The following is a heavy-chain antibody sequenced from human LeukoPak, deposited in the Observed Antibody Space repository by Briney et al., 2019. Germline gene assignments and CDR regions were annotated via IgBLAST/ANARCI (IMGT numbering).Heavy chain of an antibody. J-gene: IGHJ4*02. CDR2: ISSRGSNI. D-gene: IGHD2-15*01. V-gene: IGHV3-48*03. CDR3: AGNKGVVGATTGLDY. CDR1: GVIFGSHG. Sequence: GILRFSCGAAGVIFGSHGMNRVSQDPGKGLEWVSFISSRGSNIYYADSVKGRFTISRDNAKNSLYLQMNSLRAEDTAVYYCAGNKGVVGATTGLDYWGQGTLVTVSS.